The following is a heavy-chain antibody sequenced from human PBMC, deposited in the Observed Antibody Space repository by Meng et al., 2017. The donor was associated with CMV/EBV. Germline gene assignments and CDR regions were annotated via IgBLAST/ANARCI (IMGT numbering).Heavy chain of an antibody. J-gene: IGHJ6*02. CDR3: ARDGFDIVDSPDSRGYYYYGMDV. Sequence: GGSLRLSCAASGFTFSDYAMAWVRQAPGRGLEWVSAITGRGDDTYHADSVKGRLTISRDNSKNTLYLQMNSLRAEDTAVYYCARDGFDIVDSPDSRGYYYYGMDVWGQGTTVTVSS. V-gene: IGHV3-23*01. D-gene: IGHD2-15*01. CDR1: GFTFSDYA. CDR2: ITGRGDDT.